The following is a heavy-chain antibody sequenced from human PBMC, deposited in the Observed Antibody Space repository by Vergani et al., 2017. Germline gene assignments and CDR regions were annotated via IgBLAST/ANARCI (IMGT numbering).Heavy chain of an antibody. Sequence: VQLVESGGGLVQPGGSLRLSCAASGFTVSDYYMSWIRQVPGKGLEWVSYISRSSSYTNYADSVKGRFTISRDNAKNSLYLQMNSLRAEDTAVYYCARVGVREMATLQAMYYFDYWGQGTLVTVSS. D-gene: IGHD5-24*01. V-gene: IGHV3-11*06. J-gene: IGHJ4*02. CDR3: ARVGVREMATLQAMYYFDY. CDR2: ISRSSSYT. CDR1: GFTVSDYY.